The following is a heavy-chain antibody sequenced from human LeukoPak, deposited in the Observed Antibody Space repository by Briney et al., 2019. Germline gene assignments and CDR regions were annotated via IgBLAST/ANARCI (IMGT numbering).Heavy chain of an antibody. CDR2: ISYDGSNK. Sequence: GGSLRLSCAASGFTFSSYGMHWVRQAPGKGLEWVAVISYDGSNKYYADSVKGRFTISRDNSKNTLYLQMNSLRAEDTAVYYCAKDFLGYTAMDQGEDYWGQGTLVTVSS. CDR1: GFTFSSYG. D-gene: IGHD5-18*01. CDR3: AKDFLGYTAMDQGEDY. J-gene: IGHJ4*02. V-gene: IGHV3-30*18.